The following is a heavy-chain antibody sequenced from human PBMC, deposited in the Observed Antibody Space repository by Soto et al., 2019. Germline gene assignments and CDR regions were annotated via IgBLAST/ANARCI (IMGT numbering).Heavy chain of an antibody. CDR1: GFTFSDYY. Sequence: GGSLRLSCAASGFTFSDYYMSWFRQAPGKGLEWVSYITSGSGTIYYADSVKGRFTISRDNAKNSLYLQMNSLRPEDAAMYFCAREVDAYGPKTYWYFDLWGRGTLVTVSS. V-gene: IGHV3-11*01. CDR2: ITSGSGTI. J-gene: IGHJ2*01. D-gene: IGHD3-16*01. CDR3: AREVDAYGPKTYWYFDL.